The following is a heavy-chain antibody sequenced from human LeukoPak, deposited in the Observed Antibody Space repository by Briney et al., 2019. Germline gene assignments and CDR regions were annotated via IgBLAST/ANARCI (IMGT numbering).Heavy chain of an antibody. CDR3: ARDLQQLYGGNWFDP. J-gene: IGHJ5*02. D-gene: IGHD4/OR15-4a*01. CDR2: VSNGGSSSI. V-gene: IGHV3-11*04. CDR1: GFTLSDYY. Sequence: PGGSLRLSCAASGFTLSDYYMTWIRQAPGKGLEWVSYVSNGGSSSILYADSVKGRFTVFRDYAKNSLYLQMNSLRAEDTAVYYCARDLQQLYGGNWFDPWGQGTLVTVSS.